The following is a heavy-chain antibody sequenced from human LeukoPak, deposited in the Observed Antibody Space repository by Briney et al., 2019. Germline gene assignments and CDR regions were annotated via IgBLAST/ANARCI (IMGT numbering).Heavy chain of an antibody. D-gene: IGHD2-2*01. V-gene: IGHV3-21*01. CDR2: ISSSSYI. Sequence: NTGGSLRLSCAASGFTFSSYSMNWVRQAPGKGLEWVSSISSSSYIYYADSVKGRFTISRDNSKNTLYLQMNSLRAEDTAVYYCAKLTNSWFDPWGQGTLVAVSS. CDR1: GFTFSSYS. CDR3: AKLTNSWFDP. J-gene: IGHJ5*02.